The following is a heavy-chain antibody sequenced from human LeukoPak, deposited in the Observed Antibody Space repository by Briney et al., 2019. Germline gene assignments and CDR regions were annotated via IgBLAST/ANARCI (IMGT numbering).Heavy chain of an antibody. D-gene: IGHD2-2*01. CDR1: AGTFSSYA. Sequence: GPSVKGSSKASAGTFSSYAISWVRPAPGQGLEWMGRIIPILGIANYAQKFQGRVTITADKSTSTAYMELSSLRSEDTAVYYCVPRLGSSTSPNYGMDVWGQGTTVTVSS. CDR3: VPRLGSSTSPNYGMDV. V-gene: IGHV1-69*04. J-gene: IGHJ6*02. CDR2: IIPILGIA.